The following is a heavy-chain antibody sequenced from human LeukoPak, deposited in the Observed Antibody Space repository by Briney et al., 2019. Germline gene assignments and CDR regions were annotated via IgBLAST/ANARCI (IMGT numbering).Heavy chain of an antibody. CDR3: AKEKLPYGDYYFDY. D-gene: IGHD4-17*01. V-gene: IGHV3-30*18. J-gene: IGHJ4*02. Sequence: PGGSLRLSCAASGFTFSSYGMHWVRQAPGKGLEWVAVISYDGSNKYYADSVKGRFTISRDNSKNTLYLQMNSLRAEDTAVYYCAKEKLPYGDYYFDYWGQGTLVTVSS. CDR1: GFTFSSYG. CDR2: ISYDGSNK.